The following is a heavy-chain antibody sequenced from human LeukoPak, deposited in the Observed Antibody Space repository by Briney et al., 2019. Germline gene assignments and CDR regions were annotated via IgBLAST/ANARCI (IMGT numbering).Heavy chain of an antibody. CDR3: ARHSDRGELLRAFDI. CDR1: GGSISSGTYY. Sequence: SETLSVTCTVSGGSISSGTYYWGWIRQPPGKGLEWIGSIYYSGSTYYNPPLKSLVTISLDTSKNQFSLKLNSVTAADTAVYYCARHSDRGELLRAFDIWGQGTMVTVSS. J-gene: IGHJ3*02. CDR2: IYYSGST. D-gene: IGHD1-26*01. V-gene: IGHV4-39*01.